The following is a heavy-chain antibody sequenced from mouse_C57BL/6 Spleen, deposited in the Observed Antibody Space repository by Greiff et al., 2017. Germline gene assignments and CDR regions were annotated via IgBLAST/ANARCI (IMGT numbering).Heavy chain of an antibody. Sequence: VQLQQPGAELVKPGASVKMSCKASGYTFTSYWINWVKQRPGQGLEWIGDIYPGSGSTNYNEKLKSKATLTVDTSSSTAFMQLSSLTSEDSAVYYCARVDYYGSSYGYWYIGGWGTGTTVTVSS. CDR2: IYPGSGST. D-gene: IGHD1-1*01. CDR1: GYTFTSYW. J-gene: IGHJ1*03. CDR3: ARVDYYGSSYGYWYIGG. V-gene: IGHV1-55*01.